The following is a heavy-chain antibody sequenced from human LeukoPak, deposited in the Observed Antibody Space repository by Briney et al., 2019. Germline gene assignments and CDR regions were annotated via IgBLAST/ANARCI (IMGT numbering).Heavy chain of an antibody. J-gene: IGHJ4*02. D-gene: IGHD3-22*01. CDR3: ARSERGYDSSGYYPPHFDY. CDR1: GGSISSSSYY. CDR2: IYYSGST. Sequence: KPSETLSLTCTVSGGSISSSSYYWGWIREPQGKGLEWIGSIYYSGSTYYNPSLKSRVAISVDTSKNQFSLKLSSVTAADTAVYYCARSERGYDSSGYYPPHFDYWGQGTLVTVSS. V-gene: IGHV4-39*01.